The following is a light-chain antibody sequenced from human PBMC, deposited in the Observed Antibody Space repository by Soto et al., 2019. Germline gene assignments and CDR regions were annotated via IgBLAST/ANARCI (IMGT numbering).Light chain of an antibody. J-gene: IGKJ5*01. CDR3: QQRSQGPPIP. Sequence: ESLWTQSPPTLSLSPGESATLSCWASQSISTYLGWYQQKPGQAPRLLIYDASNRATGIPARFSGSGSGTDFTLTIISLEPADSAVYYCQQRSQGPPIPFGQGTRLEI. CDR1: QSISTY. V-gene: IGKV3-11*01. CDR2: DAS.